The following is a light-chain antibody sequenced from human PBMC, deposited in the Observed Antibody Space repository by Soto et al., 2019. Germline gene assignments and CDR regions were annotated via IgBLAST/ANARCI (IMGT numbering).Light chain of an antibody. J-gene: IGKJ3*01. CDR2: DAS. CDR3: QQRSNWPVT. V-gene: IGKV3-11*01. CDR1: QSVSSY. Sequence: EIVLTQSPATLSLSPVERATLSCMASQSVSSYLAWYQQKPGQAPRLLIYDASNRATGIPARFSGSGSGTDFTLTISSLEPEDFAVYYCQQRSNWPVTFGPGTKVDIK.